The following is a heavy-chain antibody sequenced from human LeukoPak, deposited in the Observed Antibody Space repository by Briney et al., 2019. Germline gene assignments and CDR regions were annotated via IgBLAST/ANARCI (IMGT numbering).Heavy chain of an antibody. CDR2: IPYEGSKK. D-gene: IGHD4-17*01. Sequence: GGSLRLSCAASGFTFSSYAMHWVRQAPGKGLEWVAYIPYEGSKKYYADSVRGRFTISRDNSKNTLYLQMGSLRAEDMAVYYCARTTEYYYYYYYMDVWGKGTTVTVSS. V-gene: IGHV3-30*14. CDR1: GFTFSSYA. J-gene: IGHJ6*03. CDR3: ARTTEYYYYYYYMDV.